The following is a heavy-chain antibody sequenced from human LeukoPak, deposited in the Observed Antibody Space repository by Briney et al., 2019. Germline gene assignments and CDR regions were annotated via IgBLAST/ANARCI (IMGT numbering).Heavy chain of an antibody. V-gene: IGHV4-59*12. D-gene: IGHD7-27*01. J-gene: IGHJ4*02. CDR3: ARDSHWGVPFDY. CDR2: IYYSGST. CDR1: GGSISSYY. Sequence: SETLSLTCTVSGGSISSYYWSWIRQPPGKGLGWIGYIYYSGSTYYNPSLKSRVTISVDTSKNQFSLKLTSVTAADTAVYYCARDSHWGVPFDYWGQGTLVTVSA.